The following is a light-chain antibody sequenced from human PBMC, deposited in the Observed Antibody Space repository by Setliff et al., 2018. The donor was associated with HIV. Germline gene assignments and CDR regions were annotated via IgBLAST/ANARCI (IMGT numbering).Light chain of an antibody. CDR2: DVT. CDR1: SSDIGDYES. J-gene: IGLJ2*01. Sequence: QSALAQPASVSGSPGQSITISCTGSSSDIGDYESVSWYQQPPGEVPKLMIYDVTKRPSGVSNRFSASKSGNTASLTISGLQAEDEAHYYCCSYAGGDTWIFGGGTKVTVL. V-gene: IGLV2-23*02. CDR3: CSYAGGDTWI.